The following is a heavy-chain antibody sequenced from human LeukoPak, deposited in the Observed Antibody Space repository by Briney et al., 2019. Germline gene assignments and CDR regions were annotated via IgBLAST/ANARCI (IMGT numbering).Heavy chain of an antibody. Sequence: PGGSLRLSCAASGFTFSTSWMSWVRQAPGKGLEWVANIKGDGSEKQYVDSVMGRFTVSRDNAKNSLYLQMNILRGDDTAVYYCAKYSGAYAIGYWGQGTLVTVSS. CDR1: GFTFSTSW. J-gene: IGHJ4*02. V-gene: IGHV3-7*02. CDR3: AKYSGAYAIGY. D-gene: IGHD4-17*01. CDR2: IKGDGSEK.